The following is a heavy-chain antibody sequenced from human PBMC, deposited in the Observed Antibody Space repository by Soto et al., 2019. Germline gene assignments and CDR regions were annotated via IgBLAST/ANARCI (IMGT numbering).Heavy chain of an antibody. Sequence: VASVKVSCKASGYTFTGYYMHWVRQAPGQGLEWMGWINPNSGATNYAQKFQGRVTITRDTSISTAYMELSSLRSEDTAVYYCADRVELDPWGQGTLVTVSS. D-gene: IGHD6-13*01. J-gene: IGHJ5*02. CDR3: ADRVELDP. CDR1: GYTFTGYY. V-gene: IGHV1-2*02. CDR2: INPNSGAT.